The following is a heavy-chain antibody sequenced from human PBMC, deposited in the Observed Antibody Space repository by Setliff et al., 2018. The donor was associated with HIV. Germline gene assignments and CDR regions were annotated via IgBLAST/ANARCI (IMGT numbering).Heavy chain of an antibody. J-gene: IGHJ3*02. CDR2: IYYSGST. D-gene: IGHD1-26*01. CDR1: SDSISPYY. Sequence: SETLSLTCTVSSDSISPYYWSWIRQPPGRGLEWIGFIYYSGSTNYSPSLKSRVTISLDSSKDQFSLRLTSMTAADTAVYYCAKTSVGATGLYAFDIWGQGTMVTVS. V-gene: IGHV4-59*08. CDR3: AKTSVGATGLYAFDI.